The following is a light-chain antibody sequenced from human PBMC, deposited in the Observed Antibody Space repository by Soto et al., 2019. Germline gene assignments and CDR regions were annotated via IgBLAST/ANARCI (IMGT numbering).Light chain of an antibody. Sequence: QSALTQPPSASGSPGQSVTISCTGTSSDVGGYNYVSWYQQHPGKAPKLMIYEVSKRPSGVPDRFSGSKSGNTASLPVSGLQAEDEAAYYCSSYAGSNNWVFGGGPKLTVL. J-gene: IGLJ3*02. CDR3: SSYAGSNNWV. CDR1: SSDVGGYNY. CDR2: EVS. V-gene: IGLV2-8*01.